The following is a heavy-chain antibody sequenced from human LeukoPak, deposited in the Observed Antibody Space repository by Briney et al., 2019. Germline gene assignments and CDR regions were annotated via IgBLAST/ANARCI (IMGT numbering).Heavy chain of an antibody. CDR1: GLSFSDSY. Sequence: GGSLRLSCVVSGLSFSDSYMTWIRQTPGMGLESLAYISGSGHDIYYADSVKGRFTISRDNAKNSLYLQMNSLRAEDTAVYYCARVGGFGSSGLNDAFDIWGQGTMVTVSS. CDR2: ISGSGHDI. CDR3: ARVGGFGSSGLNDAFDI. J-gene: IGHJ3*02. D-gene: IGHD3-22*01. V-gene: IGHV3-11*04.